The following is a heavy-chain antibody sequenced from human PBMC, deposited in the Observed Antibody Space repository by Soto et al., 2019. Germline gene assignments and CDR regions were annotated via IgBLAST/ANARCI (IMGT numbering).Heavy chain of an antibody. CDR2: ITVCSSHI. V-gene: IGHV3-21*01. CDR1: GFPFSAYN. Sequence: EVQLVESGGGLVKPGGSLRLSCTGSGFPFSAYNINWVRQAPGKGLEWVSSITVCSSHIYQPNSMRGRFTISRDDAKKSAYLPTDRLPGDDTALYYCSRSPGVGVRGAYWGQGTLVTVSS. J-gene: IGHJ4*02. CDR3: SRSPGVGVRGAY. D-gene: IGHD3-10*01.